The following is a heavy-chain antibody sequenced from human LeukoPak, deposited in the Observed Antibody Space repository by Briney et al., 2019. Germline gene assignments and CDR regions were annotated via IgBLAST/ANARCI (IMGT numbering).Heavy chain of an antibody. CDR2: IKQDGSEK. CDR1: GFTFSSYW. J-gene: IGHJ5*02. Sequence: GGSLRLSCAASGFTFSSYWMSWVRQAPGKGLEWVANIKQDGSEKYHVDSVKGRFTISRDNAKNSLYLQMNSLRAEDTAVYYCAQECVDSSGYYSVPNYFDPWGQGTLVTVSS. D-gene: IGHD3-22*01. CDR3: AQECVDSSGYYSVPNYFDP. V-gene: IGHV3-7*01.